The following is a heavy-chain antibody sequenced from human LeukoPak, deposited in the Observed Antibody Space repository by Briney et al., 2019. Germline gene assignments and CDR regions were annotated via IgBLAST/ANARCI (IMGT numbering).Heavy chain of an antibody. CDR3: ARPKWELSPHAFDI. CDR2: IYYSGST. J-gene: IGHJ3*02. Sequence: SETLSFTCTVSGGSISSYYWSWIRQPPGKGLEWIGYIYYSGSTNYNPSLKSRVTISVDTSKNQFSLKLSSVTAADTAVYYCARPKWELSPHAFDIWGQGTMVTVSS. V-gene: IGHV4-59*08. D-gene: IGHD1-26*01. CDR1: GGSISSYY.